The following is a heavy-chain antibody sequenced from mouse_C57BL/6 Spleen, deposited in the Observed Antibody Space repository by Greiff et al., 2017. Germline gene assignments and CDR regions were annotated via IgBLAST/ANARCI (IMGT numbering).Heavy chain of an antibody. V-gene: IGHV5-12*01. J-gene: IGHJ1*03. Sequence: EVQRVESGGGLVQPGGSLKLSCAASGFTFSDYYMYWVRQTPEKRLEWVAYISNGGGSTYYPDTVKGRFTISRDNAKNTLYLQMSRLKSEDTAMYYCATTTVVATRYFDVWGTGTTVTVSS. CDR1: GFTFSDYY. CDR3: ATTTVVATRYFDV. D-gene: IGHD1-1*01. CDR2: ISNGGGST.